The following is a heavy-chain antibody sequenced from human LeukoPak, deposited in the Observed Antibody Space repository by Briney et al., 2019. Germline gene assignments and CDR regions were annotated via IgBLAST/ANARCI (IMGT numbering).Heavy chain of an antibody. J-gene: IGHJ6*02. CDR2: IHYSGST. D-gene: IGHD5-24*01. V-gene: IGHV4-59*12. CDR3: ARDNGEMATIYYYGMDV. CDR1: GASITTYY. Sequence: SETLSLTCTVSGASITTYYWSWVRQPPGKGLEWIGHIHYSGSTNYNPSLTSRVTMSVDTSKNQFSLKLSSVTAADTAVYYCARDNGEMATIYYYGMDVWGQGTTVTVSS.